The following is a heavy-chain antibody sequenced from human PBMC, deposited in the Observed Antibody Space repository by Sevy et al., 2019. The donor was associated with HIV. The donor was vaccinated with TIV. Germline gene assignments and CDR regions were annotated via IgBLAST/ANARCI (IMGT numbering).Heavy chain of an antibody. J-gene: IGHJ4*02. Sequence: SGPTLVKPTQTLTLTCTFSGFSLTSSGVGVGWIRQTPGKTLEWLALIYWTDDKHYRPSLESRLTITKDTAKNQVVLTMTNMDPVDTATYYCAKTTVSLLIDNSHPMLYDYWGQGTLVTVSS. CDR1: GFSLTSSGVG. CDR2: IYWTDDK. D-gene: IGHD2-21*01. V-gene: IGHV2-5*01. CDR3: AKTTVSLLIDNSHPMLYDY.